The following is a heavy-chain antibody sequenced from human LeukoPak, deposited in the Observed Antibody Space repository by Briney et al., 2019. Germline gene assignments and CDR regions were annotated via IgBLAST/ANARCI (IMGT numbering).Heavy chain of an antibody. Sequence: PGGSLRLSCAASGFTFDDYAMHWARQTPGKGLEWVSGIGWNSGIIAYADSVKGRFTISRDNAKNSLYLQMNSLRAEDTALYYCAKGPTVANEPYYFDYWGQGTLVTVSS. J-gene: IGHJ4*02. V-gene: IGHV3-9*01. D-gene: IGHD5-12*01. CDR2: IGWNSGII. CDR1: GFTFDDYA. CDR3: AKGPTVANEPYYFDY.